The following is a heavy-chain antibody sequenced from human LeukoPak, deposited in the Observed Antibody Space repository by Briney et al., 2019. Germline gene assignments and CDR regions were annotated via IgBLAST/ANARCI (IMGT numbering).Heavy chain of an antibody. CDR3: FLRLGELSSNGPYDY. J-gene: IGHJ4*02. D-gene: IGHD3-16*02. V-gene: IGHV3-30-3*01. CDR1: GFTFSSYA. Sequence: GRSLRLSCAASGFTFSSYAMHWVRQAPGKGLEWVAVISYDGSNKYYEDSVKGRFTISRGNSKNTLYLQMNSLRAEDQAGFYWFLRLGELSSNGPYDYWGQGTLVTVSS. CDR2: ISYDGSNK.